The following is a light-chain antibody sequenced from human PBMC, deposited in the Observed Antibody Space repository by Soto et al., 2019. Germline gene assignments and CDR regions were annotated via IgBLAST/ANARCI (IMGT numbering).Light chain of an antibody. V-gene: IGKV1-39*01. CDR3: QQYNTYST. Sequence: DIQMTQSPSSLSASVGDRVTITCRASQSISSYLNWYQQKPGKAPERLIYAASTLQSGVPSRFSGSGSGTDFTLTISSLQPEDVATYYCQQYNTYSTFGQGTRLEIK. CDR1: QSISSY. CDR2: AAS. J-gene: IGKJ5*01.